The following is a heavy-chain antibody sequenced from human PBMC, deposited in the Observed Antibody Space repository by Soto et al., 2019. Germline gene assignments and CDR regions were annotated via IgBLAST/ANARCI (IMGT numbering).Heavy chain of an antibody. V-gene: IGHV4-39*01. CDR3: ARQLVGSYYDPPEGMDV. CDR2: IYYSGST. Sequence: QLQLQESGPGLVKPSETLSLTCTVSGGSISSSSYYWGWIRQPPGKGLEWIGSIYYSGSTYYNPSLKSRVTISVDTSKNQFSLKLSSVTAADTAVYYCARQLVGSYYDPPEGMDVWGQGTTVTVSS. J-gene: IGHJ6*02. D-gene: IGHD1-26*01. CDR1: GGSISSSSYY.